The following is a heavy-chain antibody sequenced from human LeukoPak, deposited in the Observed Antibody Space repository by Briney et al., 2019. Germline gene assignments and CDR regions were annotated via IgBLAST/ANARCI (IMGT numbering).Heavy chain of an antibody. V-gene: IGHV3-7*01. CDR3: ARDEAYSSSSLVDY. CDR2: IKQDGSEK. Sequence: PGGSLRLSCAASGFTFSSYWMSWVRQAPGKGLEWVANIKQDGSEKYYVDSVKGRFTISRDNAKNSLYPQMNSLRAEDTAVYYCARDEAYSSSSLVDYWGQGTLVTVSS. D-gene: IGHD6-6*01. J-gene: IGHJ4*02. CDR1: GFTFSSYW.